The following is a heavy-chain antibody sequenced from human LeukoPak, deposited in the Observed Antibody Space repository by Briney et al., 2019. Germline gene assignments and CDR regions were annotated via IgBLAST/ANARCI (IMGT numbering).Heavy chain of an antibody. CDR1: GGSSSSYY. CDR2: IYYRGGT. V-gene: IGHV4-59*08. CDR3: ARGAWFDP. J-gene: IGHJ5*02. Sequence: SETLSLTCTVSGGSSSSYYWSWIRQPPGKGLEWIGYIYYRGGTNYNPSLESRVTISGDTSKNEFSLKLTSVTAADTAVYYCARGAWFDPWGQGTLVTVSS.